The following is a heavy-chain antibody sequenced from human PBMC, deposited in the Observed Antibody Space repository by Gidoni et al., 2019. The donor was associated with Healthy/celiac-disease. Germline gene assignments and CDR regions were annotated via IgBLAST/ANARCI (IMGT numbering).Heavy chain of an antibody. CDR1: GFTFSNAW. J-gene: IGHJ4*02. V-gene: IGHV3-15*01. D-gene: IGHD3-10*01. Sequence: EVQLVESGGGLVRPGGSLRLSVAASGFTFSNAWRSWVRQAPGKGLEWVGRIKSKTDGGTTDYAAPVKGRFTISRDDSKNTLYLQMNSLKTEDTAVYYCTTDLLLLWFGENHPDPGYWGQGTLVTVSS. CDR2: IKSKTDGGTT. CDR3: TTDLLLLWFGENHPDPGY.